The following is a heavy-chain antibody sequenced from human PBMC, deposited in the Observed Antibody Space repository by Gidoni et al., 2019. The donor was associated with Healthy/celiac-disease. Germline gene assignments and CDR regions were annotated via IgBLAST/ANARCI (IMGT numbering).Heavy chain of an antibody. V-gene: IGHV3-30*18. CDR1: GFTFSSYG. D-gene: IGHD6-13*01. CDR2: ISYDGSNK. Sequence: QVQLVESGGGVVQPGRSLRLSCAASGFTFSSYGMHWVRQAPGKGLEWVAVISYDGSNKYYADSVKGRFTISRDNSKNTLYLQMNSLRAEDTAVYYCAKDLIAAAGILDYWGQGTLVTVSS. CDR3: AKDLIAAAGILDY. J-gene: IGHJ4*02.